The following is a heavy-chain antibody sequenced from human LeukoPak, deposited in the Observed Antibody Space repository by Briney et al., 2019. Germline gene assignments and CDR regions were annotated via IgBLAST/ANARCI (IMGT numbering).Heavy chain of an antibody. V-gene: IGHV4-59*08. CDR2: IYYTGST. CDR3: ARSYYGSGSYYIDY. CDR1: GGSISSYF. J-gene: IGHJ4*02. Sequence: SETLSLTCTVSGGSISSYFWSWIRQPPGKGLEWIGYIYYTGSTTYNPSLKSRVTISVDTSKNQFSLKLSSVTAADTAVYYCARSYYGSGSYYIDYWGQGTLVTVSS. D-gene: IGHD3-10*01.